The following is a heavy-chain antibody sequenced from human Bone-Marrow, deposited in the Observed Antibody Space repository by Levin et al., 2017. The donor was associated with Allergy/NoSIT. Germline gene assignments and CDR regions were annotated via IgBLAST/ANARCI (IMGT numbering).Heavy chain of an antibody. D-gene: IGHD4-23*01. V-gene: IGHV5-51*01. J-gene: IGHJ6*02. CDR1: GYRFTSYW. CDR3: TTNYGGNGAYYGVDV. Sequence: AGGSLRLSCKGSGYRFTSYWIGWVRQMPGNGLEWMGIIYPSDSNTRYSPSFPGQVTISADKSISTAYLQWSSLKASDTAMYYCTTNYGGNGAYYGVDVWGQGTTVTVSS. CDR2: IYPSDSNT.